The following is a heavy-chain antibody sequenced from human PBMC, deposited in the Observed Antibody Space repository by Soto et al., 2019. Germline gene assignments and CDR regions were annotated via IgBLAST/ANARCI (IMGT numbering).Heavy chain of an antibody. CDR3: ARYSGRTGDY. D-gene: IGHD2-15*01. Sequence: GGSLRLSCAASEFTFSSYSMNWVRQAPGKGLEWVSAISGSGGSTYYADSVKGRFTISRDNSKNTLYLQVNSLRAEDTAVYYCARYSGRTGDYWGQGTLVTVSS. V-gene: IGHV3-23*01. J-gene: IGHJ4*02. CDR2: ISGSGGST. CDR1: EFTFSSYS.